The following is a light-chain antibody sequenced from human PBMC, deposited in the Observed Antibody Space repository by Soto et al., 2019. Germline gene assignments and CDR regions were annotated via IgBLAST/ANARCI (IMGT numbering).Light chain of an antibody. Sequence: DIQLTQSPSFLSASVGDRVTITCRASQGISSYLAWYQQKPGKAPKILIYAASTLQSGVPSRFRGSGSGTEFTLTIIGRQPEDFATYYCQQLNSCPITFGQGTRLEI. CDR3: QQLNSCPIT. V-gene: IGKV1-9*01. CDR2: AAS. CDR1: QGISSY. J-gene: IGKJ5*01.